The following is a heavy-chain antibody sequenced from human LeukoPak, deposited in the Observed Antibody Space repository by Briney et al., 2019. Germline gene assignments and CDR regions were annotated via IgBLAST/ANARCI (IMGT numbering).Heavy chain of an antibody. V-gene: IGHV4-59*01. CDR2: IYYTGST. J-gene: IGHJ3*02. D-gene: IGHD5-12*01. CDR3: ARPLRSGYVRDAFDI. CDR1: GGSTTNYF. Sequence: SETLSLTCTVSGGSTTNYFWSWIRQPPGKGLEWIGYIYYTGSTNSNPSLKSRVTIAVDTSRNQFSLKLSSVTAADTAVYYCARPLRSGYVRDAFDIWGPGTMVTVSS.